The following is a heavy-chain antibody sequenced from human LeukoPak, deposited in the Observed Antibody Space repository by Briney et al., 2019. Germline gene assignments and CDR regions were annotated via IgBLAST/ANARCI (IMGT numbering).Heavy chain of an antibody. CDR3: ARGGWGWFDP. J-gene: IGHJ5*02. CDR2: IYYSGST. D-gene: IGHD3-16*01. Sequence: SETLSLTCTVSGGSISSSSYYWGWIRQPPGKGLEWIGSIYYSGSTYYNPSLKSRVTISVDTSKNQFSLKLRSVTAADTAVYYCARGGWGWFDPWGQGTLVTVSS. V-gene: IGHV4-39*07. CDR1: GGSISSSSYY.